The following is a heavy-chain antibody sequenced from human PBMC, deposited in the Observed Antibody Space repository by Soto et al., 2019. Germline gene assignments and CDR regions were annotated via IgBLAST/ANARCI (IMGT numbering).Heavy chain of an antibody. J-gene: IGHJ6*02. Sequence: PGASLKLARKRSGYSFTSYWIGWARQMPGKGLDWMGIIYPGDSDTRYSPSSQGGVTISADKSISTAYLQWRSLKASDTAMYYCARRDVGVGYYGMDVWGQGTLVTVSS. CDR2: IYPGDSDT. CDR3: ARRDVGVGYYGMDV. D-gene: IGHD3-3*01. CDR1: GYSFTSYW. V-gene: IGHV5-51*01.